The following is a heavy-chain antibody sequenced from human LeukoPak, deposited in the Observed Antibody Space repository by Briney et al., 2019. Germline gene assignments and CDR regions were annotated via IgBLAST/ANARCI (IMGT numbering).Heavy chain of an antibody. CDR3: ARDYHEDYYDSSGYYLYYYYYYMDV. J-gene: IGHJ6*03. Sequence: GGSLRLSCAASGLTFSSYWMSWVRQAPGKGLEWVANIKQDGSEKYYVDSVKGRFTISRDNAKNSLYLQMNSLRAEDTAVYYCARDYHEDYYDSSGYYLYYYYYYMDVWGKGTTVTVSS. CDR1: GLTFSSYW. D-gene: IGHD3-22*01. V-gene: IGHV3-7*01. CDR2: IKQDGSEK.